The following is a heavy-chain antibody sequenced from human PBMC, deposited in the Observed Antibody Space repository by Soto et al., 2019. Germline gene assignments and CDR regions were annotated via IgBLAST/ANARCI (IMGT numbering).Heavy chain of an antibody. CDR1: GFTFSSYG. J-gene: IGHJ5*02. D-gene: IGHD2-2*01. Sequence: PGGSLRLSCAASGFTFSSYGMHWVRQAPGKGLEWVAVIWYDGSNKYYADSVKGRFTISRDNSKNTLYLQMNSLRAEDTAVYYCARDPRPIVVVPAAIMDPWFDPWGQGTLVTVSS. CDR2: IWYDGSNK. V-gene: IGHV3-33*01. CDR3: ARDPRPIVVVPAAIMDPWFDP.